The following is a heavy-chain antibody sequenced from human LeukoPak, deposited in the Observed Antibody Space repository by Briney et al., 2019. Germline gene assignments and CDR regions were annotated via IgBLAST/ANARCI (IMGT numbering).Heavy chain of an antibody. D-gene: IGHD2-2*01. CDR2: IYTSGST. CDR1: GGSISSYY. J-gene: IGHJ4*02. Sequence: SETLSLTCTVSGGSISSYYWSWIRQPAGKGLEWIGRIYTSGSTNYNPSLKSRVTISVDTSKNQFSLKLSSVTAADTAVYYCASSYCSSTSCDPDYWGQGTLVTVSS. CDR3: ASSYCSSTSCDPDY. V-gene: IGHV4-4*07.